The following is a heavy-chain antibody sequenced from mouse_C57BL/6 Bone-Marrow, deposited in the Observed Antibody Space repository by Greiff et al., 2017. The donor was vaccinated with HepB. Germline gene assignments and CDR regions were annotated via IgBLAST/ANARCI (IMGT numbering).Heavy chain of an antibody. D-gene: IGHD1-1*01. CDR3: AISLNYYGCMDY. V-gene: IGHV1-74*01. Sequence: QVQLQQPRAELVKPGASVKVSCKASGYTFTSYWMHWVKQRPGQGLEWIGRIHPSDSDTNYNQKFKGKATLTVDKSSSTAYMQLSSLTSEDSAVYYCAISLNYYGCMDYWGQGTSVTVSS. J-gene: IGHJ4*01. CDR1: GYTFTSYW. CDR2: IHPSDSDT.